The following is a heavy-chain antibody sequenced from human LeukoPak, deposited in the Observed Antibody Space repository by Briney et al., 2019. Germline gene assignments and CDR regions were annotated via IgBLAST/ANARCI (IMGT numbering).Heavy chain of an antibody. Sequence: GGSLRLSCAASGFTFSSYGMHWARQAPGKGLEWVAVIWYDGSNKYYADSVKGRFTISRDNSKNTLYLQMNSLRAEDTAVYYCARQGVGYYYDSSGRSDAFDIWGQGTMVTVSS. CDR3: ARQGVGYYYDSSGRSDAFDI. CDR2: IWYDGSNK. J-gene: IGHJ3*02. V-gene: IGHV3-33*01. CDR1: GFTFSSYG. D-gene: IGHD3-22*01.